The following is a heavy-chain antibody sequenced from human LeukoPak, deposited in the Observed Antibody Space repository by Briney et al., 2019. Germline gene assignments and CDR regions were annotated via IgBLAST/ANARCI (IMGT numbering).Heavy chain of an antibody. V-gene: IGHV4-34*01. CDR3: ARDLSYYDSSGYSAPAFDI. CDR2: INHSGST. CDR1: GGSFSGYY. D-gene: IGHD3-22*01. J-gene: IGHJ3*02. Sequence: KPSETLSLTCAVYGGSFSGYYWSWIRQPPGKGLEWVGEINHSGSTNYNPSLKSRVTISEDTSKNQFSLKLSSVTAADTAVYYCARDLSYYDSSGYSAPAFDIWGQGTMVTVSS.